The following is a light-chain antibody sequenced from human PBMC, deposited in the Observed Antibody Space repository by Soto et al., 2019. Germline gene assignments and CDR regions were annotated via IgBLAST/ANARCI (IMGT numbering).Light chain of an antibody. J-gene: IGKJ2*01. CDR3: QQTLSPPYT. CDR1: QSISNS. V-gene: IGKV1-39*01. CDR2: VAS. Sequence: DIQMTQSLSSLSASVGDTVTITCRASQSISNSLSWYQQKPGKAPKFLIYVASTFQRGVPSRFSGSGSGTDFTLTISSLQPEDVATYYCQQTLSPPYTFGQGTKLEIK.